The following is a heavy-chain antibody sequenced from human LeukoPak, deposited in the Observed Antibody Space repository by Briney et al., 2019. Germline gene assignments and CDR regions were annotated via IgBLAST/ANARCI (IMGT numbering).Heavy chain of an antibody. D-gene: IGHD6-19*01. CDR2: ISYDGSNK. CDR1: GFTFSSYG. Sequence: GRSLRLSCAASGFTFSSYGMHWVRQAPGKGLEWVAVISYDGSNKYYADSVKGRFTISRDNSKNTLYLQMNSLRAEDTAVYYCAKGYSSGWDSYFDYWGQGTLVTVSS. J-gene: IGHJ4*02. CDR3: AKGYSSGWDSYFDY. V-gene: IGHV3-30*18.